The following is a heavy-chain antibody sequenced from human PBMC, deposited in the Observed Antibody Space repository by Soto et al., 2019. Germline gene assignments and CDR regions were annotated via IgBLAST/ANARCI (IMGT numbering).Heavy chain of an antibody. V-gene: IGHV4-34*01. CDR3: ARGRYDFWSGYYMGGDWFDP. CDR1: GGSFSGYY. J-gene: IGHJ5*02. Sequence: SETLSLTCAVYGGSFSGYYWSWIRQPPGKGLEWIGEINHSGSTNYNPSLKSRVTISVDTSKNQFSLKLSSVTAAGTAVYYCARGRYDFWSGYYMGGDWFDPWGQGTLVTVSS. CDR2: INHSGST. D-gene: IGHD3-3*01.